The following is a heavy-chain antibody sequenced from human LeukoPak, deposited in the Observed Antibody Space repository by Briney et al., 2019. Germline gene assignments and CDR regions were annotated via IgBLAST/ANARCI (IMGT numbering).Heavy chain of an antibody. CDR3: ARHGTEWELLFFDY. CDR1: GYSFRSDYY. V-gene: IGHV4-38-2*02. J-gene: IGHJ4*02. Sequence: SETLSLTCTVSGYSFRSDYYWGWIRQPPGKGLEWIGSIYYSGSTYYNPSLRSRITISVDTSKNEFSLKLSSVTAADTALYYCARHGTEWELLFFDYWGQGTLVTVSS. D-gene: IGHD1-26*01. CDR2: IYYSGST.